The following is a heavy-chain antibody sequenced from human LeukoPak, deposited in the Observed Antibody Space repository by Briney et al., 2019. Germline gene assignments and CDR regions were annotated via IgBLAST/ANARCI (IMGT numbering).Heavy chain of an antibody. J-gene: IGHJ4*02. Sequence: GESLKISCKGSGYSFTNYWIGWVRQMPGKGLEWMGIIYPGDSDTRYSPSFQGQVTMSADKSITTAYLQRSSLKASDTAMYYCARQPASLRGIDNWGQGTLVTVS. CDR3: ARQPASLRGIDN. CDR2: IYPGDSDT. V-gene: IGHV5-51*01. CDR1: GYSFTNYW.